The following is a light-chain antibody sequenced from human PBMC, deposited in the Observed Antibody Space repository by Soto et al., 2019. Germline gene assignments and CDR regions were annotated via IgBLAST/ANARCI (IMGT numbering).Light chain of an antibody. J-gene: IGKJ2*01. CDR1: ENITNW. V-gene: IGKV1-5*01. Sequence: DMPMTQSPSTLSASVGARVTISCRASENITNWLAWYQLKPRKAPKLLIFDASTLESGVPARFSGSGSGTEFTLAISSLQPDDFATYYCQEYKTYYTFGQGTKLEMK. CDR2: DAS. CDR3: QEYKTYYT.